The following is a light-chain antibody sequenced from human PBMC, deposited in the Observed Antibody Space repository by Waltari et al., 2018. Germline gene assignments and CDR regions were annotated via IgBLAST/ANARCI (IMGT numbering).Light chain of an antibody. CDR3: QQYNNWPFYT. CDR2: GAY. CDR1: QSVSYN. V-gene: IGKV3-15*01. Sequence: EIVLTQSPATLSVSPGERATLSCRASQSVSYNLAWYQQKPGQAHRLLIYGAYTRATGIPARFSGSGSGTEFTLTISSLQSEDFAVYYCQQYNNWPFYTFGQGTKLEIK. J-gene: IGKJ2*01.